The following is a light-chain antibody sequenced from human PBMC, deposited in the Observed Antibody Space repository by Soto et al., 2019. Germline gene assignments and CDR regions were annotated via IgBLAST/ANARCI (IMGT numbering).Light chain of an antibody. J-gene: IGLJ3*02. CDR3: ETWDSNIHWV. CDR1: SGLSSYI. CDR2: LEGSGSY. V-gene: IGLV4-60*02. Sequence: QSVLTQSSSASASLGSSVKLTCTLSSGLSSYIIAWHQQQPGKAPRYLMKLEGSGSYNKGSGVPDRFSGSSSGADRYLTISNLQFEDEADYYCETWDSNIHWVFGGGTKVTV.